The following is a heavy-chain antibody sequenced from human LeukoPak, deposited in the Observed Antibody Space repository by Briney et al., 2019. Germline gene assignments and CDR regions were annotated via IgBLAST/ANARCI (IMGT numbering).Heavy chain of an antibody. V-gene: IGHV3-30*04. Sequence: GGSLRLSCAASGFTFSSYAMHWVRQAPGKGLEWVAVISYDGSNKYYADSVKGRFTISRDNSKNTLYLQMNSLRAEDTAVYYCARGPRYCSSTSCYVNRFDPWGQGTLVTVSS. CDR2: ISYDGSNK. D-gene: IGHD2-2*01. CDR3: ARGPRYCSSTSCYVNRFDP. CDR1: GFTFSSYA. J-gene: IGHJ5*02.